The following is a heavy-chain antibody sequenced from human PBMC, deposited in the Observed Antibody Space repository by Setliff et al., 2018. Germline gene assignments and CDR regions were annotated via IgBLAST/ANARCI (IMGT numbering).Heavy chain of an antibody. V-gene: IGHV4-38-2*02. Sequence: SETLSLTCTVSGYSISSGYYWGWIRQPPGKGLEWIGNMYHSGSVYYNPSLKSRVTISVDTSKNQLSLKVTSVTAADTAVYYCARVALAVAGDFDYWGQGTLVTVSS. CDR2: MYHSGSV. CDR1: GYSISSGYY. D-gene: IGHD6-19*01. J-gene: IGHJ4*02. CDR3: ARVALAVAGDFDY.